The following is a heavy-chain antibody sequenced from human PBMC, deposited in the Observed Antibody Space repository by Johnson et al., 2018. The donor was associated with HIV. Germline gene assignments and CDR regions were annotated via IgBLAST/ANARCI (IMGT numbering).Heavy chain of an antibody. D-gene: IGHD6-6*01. CDR3: ATSQLALPPGVFDI. V-gene: IGHV3-30*02. CDR2: IRFDGSNK. CDR1: GLTFSNYG. J-gene: IGHJ3*02. Sequence: QVLLVESGGGVVQPGGSLRLSCAASGLTFSNYGSHWVRQAPGKGLEWVAFIRFDGSNKYYTDSVKGRFTISRDNSKNTLYLQMNSLRAEDTAVYYFATSQLALPPGVFDIWGQGTMVTVSS.